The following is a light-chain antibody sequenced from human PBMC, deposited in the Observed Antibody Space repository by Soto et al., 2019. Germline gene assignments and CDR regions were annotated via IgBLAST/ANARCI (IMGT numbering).Light chain of an antibody. CDR2: EVS. CDR1: SSDVGDYDY. CDR3: TSYAGSNNFCV. J-gene: IGLJ1*01. V-gene: IGLV2-8*01. Sequence: QSVLTQPPSASGSPGQSVTISCIGTSSDVGDYDYVSWYQHHPGKAPKLIIYEVSKRPSGVHDRFSGSKSGNTASLTVSGLQAEDEADYYCTSYAGSNNFCVFGTGTKVTVL.